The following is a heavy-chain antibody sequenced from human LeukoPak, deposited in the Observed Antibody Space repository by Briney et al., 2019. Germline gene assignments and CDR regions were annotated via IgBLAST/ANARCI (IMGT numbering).Heavy chain of an antibody. CDR3: ARDMNYDSSGYFGY. Sequence: PGRSLRLSCAASGFTFSSYAMHWVRQAPGKGLEWVAVISYDGSNKYYADSVKGRFTISRDNSKNTLYLQMNSLRAEDTAVYYCARDMNYDSSGYFGYWGQGTLVTVSS. V-gene: IGHV3-30*04. J-gene: IGHJ4*02. D-gene: IGHD3-22*01. CDR2: ISYDGSNK. CDR1: GFTFSSYA.